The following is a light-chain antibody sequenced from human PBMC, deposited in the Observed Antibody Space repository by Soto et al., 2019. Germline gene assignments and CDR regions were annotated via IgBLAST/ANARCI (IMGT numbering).Light chain of an antibody. Sequence: QSALTQPPSASGSPGQSVTISCTGTSSDVGAYNYVSWYQQYPGKAPKLMIYEVTKRPSGVPDRFSGSKSGNTASLTVSGLQAADEADYYCTSYVGNDIWVFGAGTKLTVL. CDR2: EVT. CDR1: SSDVGAYNY. V-gene: IGLV2-8*01. J-gene: IGLJ3*02. CDR3: TSYVGNDIWV.